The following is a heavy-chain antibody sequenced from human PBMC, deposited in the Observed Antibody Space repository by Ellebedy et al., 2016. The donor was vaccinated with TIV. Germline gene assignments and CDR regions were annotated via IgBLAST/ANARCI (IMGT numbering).Heavy chain of an antibody. V-gene: IGHV1-18*04. CDR3: ARGFYEKFDP. D-gene: IGHD2/OR15-2a*01. CDR1: GYTFSSYG. Sequence: ASVKVSCKASGYTFSSYGISWVRQAPGQGLEWMGWISAYNGDTNYEQKFQGRVTMTTDTFASTAYLELRSLRSNDTAVYYCARGFYEKFDPWGQGTLVTVSS. J-gene: IGHJ5*02. CDR2: ISAYNGDT.